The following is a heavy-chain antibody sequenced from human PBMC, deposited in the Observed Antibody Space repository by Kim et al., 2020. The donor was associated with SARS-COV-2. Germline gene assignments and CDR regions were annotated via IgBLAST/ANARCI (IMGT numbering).Heavy chain of an antibody. CDR1: GFTFSSYA. CDR2: ISGSGDNT. J-gene: IGHJ4*02. V-gene: IGHV3-23*01. D-gene: IGHD2-2*01. CDR3: AKSTFDIVVVPAAPDLDY. Sequence: GGSLRLSCAASGFTFSSYAMSWVRQAPGKGLEWVSVISGSGDNTSYADSVKGRFTISRDNSKNTLYLQMNSLRAEATAVYYCAKSTFDIVVVPAAPDLDYWGQGTLVTVSS.